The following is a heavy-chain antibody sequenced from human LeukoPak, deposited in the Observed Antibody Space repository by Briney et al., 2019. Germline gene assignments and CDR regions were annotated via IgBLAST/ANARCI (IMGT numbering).Heavy chain of an antibody. Sequence: PSETLSLTCTVSGGSISSGGYYWSWIRQHPGKGLEWIGYIYYSGSTYHNPSLKSRVTISVDTSKNQFSLKLSSVTAADTAVYYCARDPDYMTTVTTGAFDIWGQGTMVTVSS. CDR1: GGSISSGGYY. D-gene: IGHD4-17*01. CDR3: ARDPDYMTTVTTGAFDI. V-gene: IGHV4-31*03. J-gene: IGHJ3*02. CDR2: IYYSGST.